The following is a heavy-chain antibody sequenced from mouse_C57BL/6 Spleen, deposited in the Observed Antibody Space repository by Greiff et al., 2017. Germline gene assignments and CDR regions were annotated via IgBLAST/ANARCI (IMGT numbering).Heavy chain of an antibody. Sequence: VQLQQSGPGLGAPSQSLSIICTVSGFSLTSYGVHWVRQPPGKGLEWLVVIWSDGSTTYNSALKSRLSISKYNSKSQVFLKMNGLHTDDTAMYYCARHGHGYDELDYAIDYWGQGTSVTVSS. D-gene: IGHD2-2*01. CDR1: GFSLTSYG. V-gene: IGHV2-6*03. CDR3: ARHGHGYDELDYAIDY. CDR2: IWSDGST. J-gene: IGHJ4*01.